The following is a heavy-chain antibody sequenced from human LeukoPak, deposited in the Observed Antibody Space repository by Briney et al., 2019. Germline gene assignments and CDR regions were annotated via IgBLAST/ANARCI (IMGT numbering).Heavy chain of an antibody. J-gene: IGHJ3*01. Sequence: PGGSLRLSCAASGLPFSNAWMSWVRQAPGKGLEWVGRIKGKIDGGTKDHAAPVKGRFTISGDDSKNTLYLQTNSLKTEDTAVYYCTTVGLHDILTGHYHDSFDRWGQGTMVTVSS. CDR1: GLPFSNAW. V-gene: IGHV3-15*01. D-gene: IGHD3-9*01. CDR2: IKGKIDGGTK. CDR3: TTVGLHDILTGHYHDSFDR.